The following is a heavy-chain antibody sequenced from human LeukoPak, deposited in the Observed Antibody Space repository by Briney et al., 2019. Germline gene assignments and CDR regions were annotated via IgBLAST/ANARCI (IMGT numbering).Heavy chain of an antibody. D-gene: IGHD4/OR15-4a*01. CDR2: I. Sequence: GGSLRLSCAASGFTVSSNYMSWVRQAPGKGLEWVPVISVKGRFTISRDNSKITLYLQMNSLRAEDTAVYYCTRLGDYGFQHWGPGTLVTVSS. V-gene: IGHV3-53*01. J-gene: IGHJ1*01. CDR3: TRLGDYGFQH. CDR1: GFTVSSNY.